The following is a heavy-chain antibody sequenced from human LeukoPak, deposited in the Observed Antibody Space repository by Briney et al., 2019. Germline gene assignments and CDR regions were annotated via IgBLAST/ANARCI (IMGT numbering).Heavy chain of an antibody. CDR1: GHSISSGYS. CDR2: TYHSGST. D-gene: IGHD2-15*01. CDR3: ASKYVAASGWFDP. V-gene: IGHV4-38-2*01. Sequence: PSETLSLTCAVSGHSISSGYSWGWIRQPPGKGLEWIGSTYHSGSTYYNPSLKSRVTMSVDTSKNQFSLKLSSVTAAHTAVYYCASKYVAASGWFDPWGQGTLVTVSS. J-gene: IGHJ5*02.